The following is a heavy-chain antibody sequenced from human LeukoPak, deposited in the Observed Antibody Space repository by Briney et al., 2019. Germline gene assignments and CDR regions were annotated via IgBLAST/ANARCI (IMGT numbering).Heavy chain of an antibody. CDR2: IHYSGST. CDR1: GGSMSSYY. D-gene: IGHD1-26*01. J-gene: IGHJ3*02. V-gene: IGHV4-59*01. CDR3: ARVGSDDSFDI. Sequence: PSETLSLTCSVSGGSMSSYYWSWIRQPPGKVPEWIGYIHYSGSTNYNPSLKSRGTISVDTSDNQISLKLSSVTTADTAVYYCARVGSDDSFDIWGQGTMVTVSS.